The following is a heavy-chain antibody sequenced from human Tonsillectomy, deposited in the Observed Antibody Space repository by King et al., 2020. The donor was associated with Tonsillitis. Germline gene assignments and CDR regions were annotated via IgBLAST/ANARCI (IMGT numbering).Heavy chain of an antibody. J-gene: IGHJ3*02. Sequence: QGQLVQSGGGVVQPGRSLRLSCAASGFTFNHDGMHWVRQAPGKGLECVATISHDGKNKYYADSVKGRFTISRDNSKNTLYPQMSGLRAEDTAVYYCANLPVDSFDIWGQGTTVTVSA. CDR3: ANLPVDSFDI. CDR2: ISHDGKNK. CDR1: GFTFNHDG. V-gene: IGHV3-33*05.